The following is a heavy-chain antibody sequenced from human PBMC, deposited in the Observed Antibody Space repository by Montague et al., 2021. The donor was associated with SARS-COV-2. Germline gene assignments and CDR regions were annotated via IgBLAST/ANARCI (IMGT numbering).Heavy chain of an antibody. D-gene: IGHD1-1*01. Sequence: SETLSLTCTVSGGSISSSSYYWGWIRQPPGKGPEWIGSIYYSGTTFYNPSLRRRVTMSVDPSKNQFSLRLSSVTAADTAVFYCAREDAGGWYFDLWGRGTLVTGSS. J-gene: IGHJ2*01. CDR3: AREDAGGWYFDL. CDR2: IYYSGTT. CDR1: GGSISSSSYY. V-gene: IGHV4-39*02.